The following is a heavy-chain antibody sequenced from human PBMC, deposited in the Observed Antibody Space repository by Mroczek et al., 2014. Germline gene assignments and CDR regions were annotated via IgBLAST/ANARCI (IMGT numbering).Heavy chain of an antibody. D-gene: IGHD5-18*01. Sequence: KESGPGLVKPSQTLSLTCTVSGGSISSGGYYWSWIRQHPGKGLEWIGYIYYSGSTYYNPSLKSRVTISVDTSKNQFSLKLSSVTAADTAMYYCARSYSYGYAFDIWGQGTMVTVSS. CDR3: ARSYSYGYAFDI. CDR2: IYYSGST. J-gene: IGHJ3*02. V-gene: IGHV4-31*03. CDR1: GGSISSGGYY.